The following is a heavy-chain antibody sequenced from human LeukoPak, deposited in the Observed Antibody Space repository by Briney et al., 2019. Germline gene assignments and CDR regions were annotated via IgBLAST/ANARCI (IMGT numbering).Heavy chain of an antibody. J-gene: IGHJ4*02. CDR3: ARLYCSGGSCYYDY. D-gene: IGHD2-15*01. V-gene: IGHV1-3*01. CDR1: GYTFTNYA. Sequence: ASVKVSCKASGYTFTNYAMHWVRQAPGQRLEWMGWINAGNGNTKYSQKFQGRVTITRDTSASTAYMELSSLRSEDTAVYYCARLYCSGGSCYYDYCGQGTLVTVSS. CDR2: INAGNGNT.